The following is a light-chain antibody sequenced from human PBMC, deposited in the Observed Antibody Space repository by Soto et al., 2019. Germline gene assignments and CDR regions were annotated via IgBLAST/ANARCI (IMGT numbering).Light chain of an antibody. J-gene: IGLJ7*01. Sequence: QSVLTQSPSASASLEASVKLTCTLSSGHSNYAIAWHQQQPEKGPRYLMKVNSGGSHIKGDGIPDRFSGSSSGAERYLFISSLQSEDEADYYCQTWGTGSAFVVFGGGTQLTVL. CDR1: SGHSNYA. CDR3: QTWGTGSAFVV. V-gene: IGLV4-69*01. CDR2: VNSGGSH.